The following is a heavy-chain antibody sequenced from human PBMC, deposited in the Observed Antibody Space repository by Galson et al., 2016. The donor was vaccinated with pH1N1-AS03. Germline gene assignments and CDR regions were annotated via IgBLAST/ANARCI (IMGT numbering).Heavy chain of an antibody. CDR3: AKEHGYSYGYGR. CDR1: GFTFSSYA. J-gene: IGHJ4*02. Sequence: SLRLSCAASGFTFSSYAMSWVRQAPGKGLEWVSHISEAGDDTNYADSVKGRFTISRDNSKSTLHLQMNRLRAEDTAVYYCAKEHGYSYGYGRWGQGTCVTVSP. CDR2: ISEAGDDT. V-gene: IGHV3-23*01. D-gene: IGHD5-18*01.